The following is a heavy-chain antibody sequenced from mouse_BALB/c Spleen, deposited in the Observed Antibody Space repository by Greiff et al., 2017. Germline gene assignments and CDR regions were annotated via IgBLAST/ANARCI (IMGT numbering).Heavy chain of an antibody. CDR1: GDSITSGY. CDR2: ISYSGST. D-gene: IGHD1-1*01. Sequence: EVMLVESGPSLVKPSQTLSLTCSVTGDSITSGYWNWIRKFPGNKLEYMGYISYSGSTYYNPSLKSRLSITRDTSKNQYYLQLNSVTTEDTATYYVASYSVVATGYFDYWGQGTTLTVSS. V-gene: IGHV3-8*02. CDR3: ASYSVVATGYFDY. J-gene: IGHJ2*01.